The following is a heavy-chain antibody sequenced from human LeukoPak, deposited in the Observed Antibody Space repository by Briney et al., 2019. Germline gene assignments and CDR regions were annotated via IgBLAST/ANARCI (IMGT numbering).Heavy chain of an antibody. CDR1: GYTFTSYD. CDR3: ARSLERRSYYYYMDV. CDR2: MNPNSGNT. V-gene: IGHV1-8*03. D-gene: IGHD1-1*01. J-gene: IGHJ6*03. Sequence: ASVKVSCKGSGYTFTSYDINWVRQATGQGREGMGWMNPNSGNTGYAQKFQGRVTITRNTSISTAYMELSSLRSEDTAVYYCARSLERRSYYYYMDVWGKGTTVTVSS.